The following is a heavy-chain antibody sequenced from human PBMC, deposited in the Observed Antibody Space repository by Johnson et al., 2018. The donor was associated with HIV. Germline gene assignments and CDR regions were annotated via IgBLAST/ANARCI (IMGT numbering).Heavy chain of an antibody. CDR3: ARVMSSGYFFDAFDI. CDR1: GFTFSSYA. Sequence: VQLVESGGGLVQPGGSLRLSCAASGFTFSSYAMPWVRQPPGKGLEYVSPIISNGGSTYYANSVKGQFTTYRDNAKNSLYLQMGSLRAEDTALYYCARVMSSGYFFDAFDIWGQGTMVTVSS. CDR2: IISNGGST. J-gene: IGHJ3*02. V-gene: IGHV3-64*01. D-gene: IGHD3-22*01.